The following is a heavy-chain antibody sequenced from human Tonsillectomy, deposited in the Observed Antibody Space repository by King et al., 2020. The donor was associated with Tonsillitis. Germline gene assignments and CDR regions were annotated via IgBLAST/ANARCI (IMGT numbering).Heavy chain of an antibody. D-gene: IGHD2-21*01. Sequence: VQLQQWGAGLLKPSETLSLTCAVYGGSFSGYYWSGIRQPPGKGLEGLGEINHMGSTNYNPPLKSRVTISVDTPKNQFSLKLSSVTAADTAVYYCARYFGSYELDPWGQGTLVTVSS. CDR2: INHMGST. J-gene: IGHJ5*02. CDR1: GGSFSGYY. CDR3: ARYFGSYELDP. V-gene: IGHV4-34*01.